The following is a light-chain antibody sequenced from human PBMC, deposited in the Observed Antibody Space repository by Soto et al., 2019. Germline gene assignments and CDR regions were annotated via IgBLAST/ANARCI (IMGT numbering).Light chain of an antibody. Sequence: QSVLTQPPSACGTPGQRVTISCSGSSSNIGSNTVNWYQQLPGTAPKLLIYSNNQRPSGVPDRFSGSQSGTSASLAISGLQSEDEADYYCAAWDDSLNGSYVFGTGTKLTVL. CDR3: AAWDDSLNGSYV. CDR2: SNN. V-gene: IGLV1-44*01. J-gene: IGLJ1*01. CDR1: SSNIGSNT.